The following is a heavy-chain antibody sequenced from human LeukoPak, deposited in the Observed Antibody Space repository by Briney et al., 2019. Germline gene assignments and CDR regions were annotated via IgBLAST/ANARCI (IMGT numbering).Heavy chain of an antibody. D-gene: IGHD6-19*01. CDR1: GGTFSSYA. CDR3: ARAVAARYETDY. J-gene: IGHJ4*02. Sequence: ASVKVSCKASGGTFSSYAISWVRQAPGQGLEWMGWISAYNGNTNYAQKLQGRVTMTTDTSTSTAYMELRSLRSDDTAVYYCARAVAARYETDYWGQGTLVTVSS. V-gene: IGHV1-18*01. CDR2: ISAYNGNT.